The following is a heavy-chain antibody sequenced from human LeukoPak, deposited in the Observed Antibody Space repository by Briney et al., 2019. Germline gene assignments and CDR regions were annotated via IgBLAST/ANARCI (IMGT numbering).Heavy chain of an antibody. CDR2: IYPGDSDT. D-gene: IGHD2-15*01. Sequence: KVSCKASGYTFTGYYMHWVRQAPGQGLEWMGIIYPGDSDTRYSPSFQGQVTISADKSISTAYLQWSSLKASDTAMYYCARYGGYCSGGSCYPSWFDPWGQGTLVTVSS. CDR3: ARYGGYCSGGSCYPSWFDP. V-gene: IGHV5-51*01. J-gene: IGHJ5*02. CDR1: GYTFTGYY.